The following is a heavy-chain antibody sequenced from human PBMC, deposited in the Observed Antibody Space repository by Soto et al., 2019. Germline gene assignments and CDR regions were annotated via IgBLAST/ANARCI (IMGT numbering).Heavy chain of an antibody. CDR1: GGSTSSGGYS. CDR2: IYHSGST. Sequence: LSLTCAVSGGSTSSGGYSWSWIRQPPGKGLEWIGYIYHSGSTYYNPSLKSRVTISVDRSKNQFSLKLSSVTAADTAVYYCARLFEYGSGSYIDYWGQGTLVTVSS. J-gene: IGHJ4*02. D-gene: IGHD3-10*01. V-gene: IGHV4-30-2*01. CDR3: ARLFEYGSGSYIDY.